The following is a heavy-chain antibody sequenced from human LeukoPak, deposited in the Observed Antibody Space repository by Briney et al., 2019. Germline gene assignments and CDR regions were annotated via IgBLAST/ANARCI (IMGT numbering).Heavy chain of an antibody. Sequence: GGSLRLSCAASGFTFSSYAMHWVRQAPGKGLEWVAVISYDGSNKYYADSVKGRFTISRDNSKNTLYLQMNSLRAEDTAVYYCAKDPYYYDSRDAFDIWGQGTMVTVSS. D-gene: IGHD3-22*01. J-gene: IGHJ3*02. CDR1: GFTFSSYA. CDR3: AKDPYYYDSRDAFDI. CDR2: ISYDGSNK. V-gene: IGHV3-30-3*01.